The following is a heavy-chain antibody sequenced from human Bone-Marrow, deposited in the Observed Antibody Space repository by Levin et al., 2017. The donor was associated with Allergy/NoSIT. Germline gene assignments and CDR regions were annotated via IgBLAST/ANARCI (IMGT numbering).Heavy chain of an antibody. CDR3: ARGVVVIDY. D-gene: IGHD3-22*01. J-gene: IGHJ4*02. CDR2: ISSSSSTI. Sequence: GGSLRLSCAASGFTFSSYSMNWVRQAPGKGLEWVSYISSSSSTIYYADSVKGRFTISRDNAKNSLYLQMNSLRAEDTAVYYCARGVVVIDYWGQGTLVTVSS. CDR1: GFTFSSYS. V-gene: IGHV3-48*01.